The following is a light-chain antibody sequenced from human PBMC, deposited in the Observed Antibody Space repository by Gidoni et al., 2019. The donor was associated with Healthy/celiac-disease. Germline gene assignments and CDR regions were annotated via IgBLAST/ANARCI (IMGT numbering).Light chain of an antibody. Sequence: DIQFTQSPSFLSASVGDRVTITCRASQGIRSYLAWYQQKPGQAPKLLIYAASTLQSGVPSRFSGSGSGTEFTLTISSLQPEDFATYSCQQLNSYLYTFGQGTKLEIK. V-gene: IGKV1-9*01. CDR3: QQLNSYLYT. CDR1: QGIRSY. CDR2: AAS. J-gene: IGKJ2*01.